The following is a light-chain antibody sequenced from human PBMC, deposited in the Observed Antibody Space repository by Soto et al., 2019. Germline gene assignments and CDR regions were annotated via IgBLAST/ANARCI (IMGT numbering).Light chain of an antibody. J-gene: IGKJ4*02. CDR3: QQGYSSRGT. V-gene: IGKV1-39*01. CDR1: QNIRSY. Sequence: DIQITQFPSSLSASVGDRVTITCRASQNIRSYLNWYQQKPGKAPQLLIYATSSLQTGVPSRFSASGSGTDFSLVISDLQPEDSATYYCQQGYSSRGTSGRGTKVEIK. CDR2: ATS.